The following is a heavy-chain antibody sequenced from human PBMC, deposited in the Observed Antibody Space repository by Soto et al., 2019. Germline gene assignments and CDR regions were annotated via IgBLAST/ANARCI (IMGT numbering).Heavy chain of an antibody. J-gene: IGHJ6*02. CDR1: GGSISSGGYS. CDR3: ARSMRNYYYYGMDV. Sequence: TLSLTCAVSGGSISSGGYSWSWIRQPPGKGLEWIGYIYHSGSTYYNPSLKSRVTTSVDTSKNQFSLKLSSVTAADTAVYYCARSMRNYYYYGMDVWGQGTTVTVSS. V-gene: IGHV4-30-2*01. D-gene: IGHD2-8*01. CDR2: IYHSGST.